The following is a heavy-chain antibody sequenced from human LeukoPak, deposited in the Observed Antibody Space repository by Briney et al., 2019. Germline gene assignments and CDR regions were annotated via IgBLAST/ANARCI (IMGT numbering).Heavy chain of an antibody. V-gene: IGHV3-30-3*01. CDR1: DFTFSIYA. Sequence: GRSLRLSCAASDFTFSIYAMHWVRQAPGKGLEWVAVISYDGSNKHYADSVKGRLTISRDNSKNTLYLQMNSLRPEDTAVYYCARGAGRGSIGYPPPHFDYWGQGTLVTVSS. J-gene: IGHJ4*02. CDR3: ARGAGRGSIGYPPPHFDY. D-gene: IGHD3-22*01. CDR2: ISYDGSNK.